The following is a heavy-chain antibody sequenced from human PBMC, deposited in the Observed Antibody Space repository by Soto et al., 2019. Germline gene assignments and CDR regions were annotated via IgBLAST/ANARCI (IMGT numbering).Heavy chain of an antibody. V-gene: IGHV5-51*01. CDR1: GYTFTNYW. CDR3: ARYPTLTDYFFHGMDV. J-gene: IGHJ6*02. Sequence: GESLKISCKGSGYTFTNYWIVWVRQIPGKGLEWMGIIYPGDSDTRYSPSFQGQVTISVDRSISTAYLQWSSLKASDTGMYYCARYPTLTDYFFHGMDVWGQGTTVTVSS. D-gene: IGHD4-17*01. CDR2: IYPGDSDT.